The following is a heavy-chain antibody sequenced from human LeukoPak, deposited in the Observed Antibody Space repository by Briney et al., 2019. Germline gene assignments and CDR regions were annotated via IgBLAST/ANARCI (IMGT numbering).Heavy chain of an antibody. CDR2: IYYSGST. V-gene: IGHV4-39*07. CDR3: AITYCSSTSCYLGGFDP. Sequence: PSETLSLTCTVSGGSIGSSSYYWGWIRQPPGKGLEWIGSIYYSGSTYYNPSLKSRVTISVDTSKNQFSLKLSSVTAADTAVYYCAITYCSSTSCYLGGFDPWGQGTLVTVSS. J-gene: IGHJ5*02. D-gene: IGHD2-2*01. CDR1: GGSIGSSSYY.